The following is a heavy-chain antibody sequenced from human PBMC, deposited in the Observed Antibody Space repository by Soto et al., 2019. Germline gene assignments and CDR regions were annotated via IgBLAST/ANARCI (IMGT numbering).Heavy chain of an antibody. CDR2: ISGSGGST. D-gene: IGHD6-19*01. CDR1: GFTFSSYA. Sequence: EVQPLESGGGLVQPGGSLRLSCAASGFTFSSYAMSWVRQAPGKGLEWVSAISGSGGSTYYADSVKGRFTISRDNSKNTLYLQMNSLRAEDTAVYYCAKDGVRAVAGRSPRNWFDPWGQGTLVTVSS. CDR3: AKDGVRAVAGRSPRNWFDP. V-gene: IGHV3-23*01. J-gene: IGHJ5*02.